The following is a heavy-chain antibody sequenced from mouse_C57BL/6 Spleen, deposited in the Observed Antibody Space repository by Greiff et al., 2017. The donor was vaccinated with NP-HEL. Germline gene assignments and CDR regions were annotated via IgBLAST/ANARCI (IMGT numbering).Heavy chain of an antibody. CDR2: IRSKSNNYAT. D-gene: IGHD2-12*01. Sequence: EVQLVESGGGLVQPKGSLKLSCAASGFSFNTYAMNWVRQAPGKGLEWVARIRSKSNNYATYYADSVKDRFTISRDDSESMLYLQMNNLKTEDTAMYYCVRNDPWYAMDYWGQGTSVTVSS. V-gene: IGHV10-1*01. CDR1: GFSFNTYA. J-gene: IGHJ4*01. CDR3: VRNDPWYAMDY.